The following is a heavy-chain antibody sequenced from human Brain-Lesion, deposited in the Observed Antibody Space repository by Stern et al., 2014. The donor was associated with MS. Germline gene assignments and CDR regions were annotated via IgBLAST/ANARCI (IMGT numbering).Heavy chain of an antibody. J-gene: IGHJ4*02. V-gene: IGHV4-59*01. CDR1: GGSISSYY. CDR3: ARAYPYYDSSGYHYYFDY. D-gene: IGHD3-22*01. CDR2: IYYSGST. Sequence: VQLLESGPGLVKPSETLSLTCTVSGGSISSYYWSWIRQPPGKGLEWIGYIYYSGSTNYNPSLKSRVTISVDTSKNQFSLKLSSVTAADTDVYYCARAYPYYDSSGYHYYFDYWGQGTLVTVSS.